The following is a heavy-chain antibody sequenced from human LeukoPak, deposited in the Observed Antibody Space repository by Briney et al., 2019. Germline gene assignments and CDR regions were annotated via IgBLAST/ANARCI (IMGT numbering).Heavy chain of an antibody. D-gene: IGHD5-18*01. CDR1: GFTFSNAG. J-gene: IGHJ4*02. V-gene: IGHV3-21*01. Sequence: GGSLRLSCTASGFTFSNAGMNWVRQAPGKGLEWVSSITSGSSYIYYADSVKGRFTISRDNAKNSLYLQMNSLRAEDTAVYYCARKPPVDTRMVDYWGQGTLVTVSS. CDR3: ARKPPVDTRMVDY. CDR2: ITSGSSYI.